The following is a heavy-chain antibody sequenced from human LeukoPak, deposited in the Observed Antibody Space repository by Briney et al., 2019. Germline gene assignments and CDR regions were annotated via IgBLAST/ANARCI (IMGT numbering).Heavy chain of an antibody. CDR2: IYYSGST. J-gene: IGHJ4*02. CDR3: AMTHDYSNYWVPGY. Sequence: PSETLSLTCTVSGGSISSSSYYWGWIRQPPGKGLEWIGSIYYSGSTYYNPSLKSRVTISVDTSKNQFSLKLSSVTAADTAVYYCAMTHDYSNYWVPGYWGQGTLVTVSS. CDR1: GGSISSSSYY. V-gene: IGHV4-39*01. D-gene: IGHD4-11*01.